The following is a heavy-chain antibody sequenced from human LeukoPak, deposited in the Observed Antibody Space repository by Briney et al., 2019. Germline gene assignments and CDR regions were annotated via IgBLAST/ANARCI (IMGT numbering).Heavy chain of an antibody. J-gene: IGHJ6*03. CDR1: GGSISSYY. D-gene: IGHD5-18*01. CDR3: AREGGYRGYYYYYMDV. V-gene: IGHV4-59*01. Sequence: SKTLSLTCTVSGGSISSYYWSWIRQPPGKGLEWIGYIYYSGSTNYNPSLKSRVTISVDTSKNQFSLKLSSVTAADTAVYYCAREGGYRGYYYYYMDVWGKGTTVTVSS. CDR2: IYYSGST.